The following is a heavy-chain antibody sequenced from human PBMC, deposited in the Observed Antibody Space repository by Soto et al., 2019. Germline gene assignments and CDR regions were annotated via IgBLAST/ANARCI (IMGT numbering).Heavy chain of an antibody. CDR2: IYVTGAV. J-gene: IGHJ5*02. CDR1: RTPPNSGNYY. Sequence: SETLSLTWSLSRTPPNSGNYYLGWVRLVPGKGLAWIGHIYVTGAVDYNPSLRDRITISQDTSERQFSLNLRLVTAADTAVYYCARLRIATNNYKWFDPWGQGTLVTVSS. CDR3: ARLRIATNNYKWFDP. D-gene: IGHD2-21*01. V-gene: IGHV4-31*02.